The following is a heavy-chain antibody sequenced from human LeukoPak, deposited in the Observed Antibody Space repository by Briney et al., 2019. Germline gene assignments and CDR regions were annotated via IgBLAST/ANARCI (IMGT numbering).Heavy chain of an antibody. Sequence: SETLSLTCTVSGGSISSRSYYWGWIRQPPGKGLEWIGIIYYSGSTYSNPSLRSRVTISVDTSKNQFSLKLSSMTAADTAVYYCASFYCSGGSCYQYYYYYYMDVWGKGTTVTISS. V-gene: IGHV4-39*01. CDR2: IYYSGST. CDR1: GGSISSRSYY. CDR3: ASFYCSGGSCYQYYYYYYMDV. J-gene: IGHJ6*03. D-gene: IGHD2-15*01.